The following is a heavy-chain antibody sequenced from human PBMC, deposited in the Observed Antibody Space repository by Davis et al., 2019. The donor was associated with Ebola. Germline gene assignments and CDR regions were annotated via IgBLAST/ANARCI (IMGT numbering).Heavy chain of an antibody. CDR3: AKGHKIPIDYGGNFYQH. V-gene: IGHV3-33*06. CDR2: IWYDGSNK. CDR1: GFTFSSYG. Sequence: PGWSLRLSCAASGFTFSSYGMHWVRQAPGKGLEWVAVIWYDGSNKYYADSVKGRFTISRDNSKNTLYLQMNSLRAEDTAVYYCAKGHKIPIDYGGNFYQHWGQGTLVTVSS. J-gene: IGHJ1*01. D-gene: IGHD4-23*01.